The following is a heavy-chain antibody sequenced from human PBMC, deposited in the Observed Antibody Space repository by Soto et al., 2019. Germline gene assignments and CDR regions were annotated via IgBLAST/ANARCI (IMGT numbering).Heavy chain of an antibody. CDR2: IYYSGNT. Sequence: LSLTCTVSGDSISSSGYYWGWIRQPPGKGLEWIGTIYYSGNTYYSPSLKSRVTISVDTSKNQFSLKLRSVTAADTAVYYCARGSIAARRVGWFDPWGQGTLVTAPQ. CDR3: ARGSIAARRVGWFDP. V-gene: IGHV4-39*07. J-gene: IGHJ5*02. CDR1: GDSISSSGYY. D-gene: IGHD6-6*01.